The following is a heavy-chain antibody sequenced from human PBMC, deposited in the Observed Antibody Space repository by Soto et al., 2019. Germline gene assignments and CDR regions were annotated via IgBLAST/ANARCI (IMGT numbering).Heavy chain of an antibody. CDR3: AKVGQLDITTGHAYFDH. CDR1: GYAFEDYA. V-gene: IGHV3-43D*04. CDR2: ISWDGEST. J-gene: IGHJ4*02. Sequence: LRLSCATSGYAFEDYAMHWVRQVPGKGLEWVSLISWDGESTYYADPVKGRFTVSRDNSEKSLYLQMNSVRVDDTALYYCAKVGQLDITTGHAYFDHWGQGTLVTVSS. D-gene: IGHD5-12*01.